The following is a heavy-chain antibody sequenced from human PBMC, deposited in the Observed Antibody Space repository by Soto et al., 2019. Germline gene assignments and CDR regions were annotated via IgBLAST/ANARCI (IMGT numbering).Heavy chain of an antibody. V-gene: IGHV4-39*01. J-gene: IGHJ4*02. D-gene: IGHD3-10*01. CDR1: GGSISSSSYY. CDR3: ARLGEGANYFDY. Sequence: PSDTLSLTCTVSGGSISSSSYYWGWIRQPPGKGLEWIGSIYYSGSTYYNPSLKSRVTISVDTSKNQFSLKLSSVTAADTAVYYCARLGEGANYFDYWGQGTLVTAPQ. CDR2: IYYSGST.